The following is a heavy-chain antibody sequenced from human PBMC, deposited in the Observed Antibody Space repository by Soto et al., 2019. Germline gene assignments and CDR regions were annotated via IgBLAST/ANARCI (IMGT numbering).Heavy chain of an antibody. J-gene: IGHJ4*02. CDR3: SRCIAASGTIDS. Sequence: QVQLQESGPGLVKTSATRSLTCAVSGGSISSSNWWMWVRQPPGKGLEWIGEIYHMGSTNCNPSLKSRVTISVDKSKNRFSLKLSSVTAADTAVYYCSRCIAASGTIDSGGQGTLVTVSS. D-gene: IGHD6-13*01. CDR1: GGSISSSNW. CDR2: IYHMGST. V-gene: IGHV4-4*02.